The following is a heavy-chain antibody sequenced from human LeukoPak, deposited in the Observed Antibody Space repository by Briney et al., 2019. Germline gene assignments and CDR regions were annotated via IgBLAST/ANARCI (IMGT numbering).Heavy chain of an antibody. CDR2: INHSGST. Sequence: SETLSLTCAVYGGSFSGYYWSWIRQPPGKGLEWIGEINHSGSTNYNPSLTSRVTISVDTSKNQFSLKLSSVTAADTAVYYCARGSSYGSGSYRSEYFQHWVQGTLVSVSS. CDR3: ARGSSYGSGSYRSEYFQH. D-gene: IGHD3-10*01. J-gene: IGHJ1*01. V-gene: IGHV4-34*01. CDR1: GGSFSGYY.